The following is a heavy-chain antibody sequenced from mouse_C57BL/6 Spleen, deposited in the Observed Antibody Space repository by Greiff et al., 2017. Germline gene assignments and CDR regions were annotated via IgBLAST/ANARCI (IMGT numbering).Heavy chain of an antibody. CDR2: ISYDGSN. Sequence: VQLQQSGPGLVKPSQSLSLTCSVTGYSITSGYYWNWIRQFPGNKLEWMGYISYDGSNNYNPSLKNRISITRDTSKNQFFQKLNSVTTEDTATYYCARDDYDRFAYWGQGTLVTVSA. CDR1: GYSITSGYY. J-gene: IGHJ3*01. CDR3: ARDDYDRFAY. V-gene: IGHV3-6*01. D-gene: IGHD2-4*01.